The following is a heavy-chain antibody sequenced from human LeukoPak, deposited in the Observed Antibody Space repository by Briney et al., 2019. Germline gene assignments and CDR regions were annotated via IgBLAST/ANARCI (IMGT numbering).Heavy chain of an antibody. Sequence: GGSLRLSCAASGFTFSSYSMNWVRQAPGKGLEGVSSISSSSSYIYYADSVKGRFTISRDNAKNSLYLQMNSLRAEDTAVYYCARVGVAYDSSGYYPWGYFDYWGQGTLVTVSS. CDR1: GFTFSSYS. CDR2: ISSSSSYI. D-gene: IGHD3-22*01. J-gene: IGHJ4*02. CDR3: ARVGVAYDSSGYYPWGYFDY. V-gene: IGHV3-21*01.